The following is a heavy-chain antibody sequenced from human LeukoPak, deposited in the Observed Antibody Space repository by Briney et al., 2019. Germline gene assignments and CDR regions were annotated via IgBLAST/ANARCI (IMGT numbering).Heavy chain of an antibody. CDR1: GGSISSGDYY. V-gene: IGHV4-30-4*08. J-gene: IGHJ4*02. Sequence: SETLSLTCTVSGGSISSGDYYWSWIRQPPGKGLEWIGYTYYSGSTYYNPSLKSRITISVDTSRNQFSLRLSSVTAADTAVYYCASGYSYLGYWGQGTLVTVSS. CDR2: TYYSGST. CDR3: ASGYSYLGY. D-gene: IGHD5-18*01.